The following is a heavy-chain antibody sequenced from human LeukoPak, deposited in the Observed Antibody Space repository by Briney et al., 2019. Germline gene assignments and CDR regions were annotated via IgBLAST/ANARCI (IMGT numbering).Heavy chain of an antibody. D-gene: IGHD1-26*01. J-gene: IGHJ3*02. CDR1: AFTVSSNY. Sequence: GGSLRLSCAASAFTVSSNYMSWVRQAPGKGLEWVSVIYSGGSTYYADSVKGRFTISRDNSKNTLYLQMNSLRAEDTAVYYCARVFSYREGAFDIWGQGTMVTVSS. V-gene: IGHV3-66*02. CDR2: IYSGGST. CDR3: ARVFSYREGAFDI.